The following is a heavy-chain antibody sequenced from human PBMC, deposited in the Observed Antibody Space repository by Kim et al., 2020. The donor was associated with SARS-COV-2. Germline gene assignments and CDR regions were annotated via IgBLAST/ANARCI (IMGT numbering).Heavy chain of an antibody. V-gene: IGHV3-33*06. D-gene: IGHD3-9*01. Sequence: YHAGSVKGRFTISRVNSKTTLSLQLNSLRAEVTTVYYCAKDRCILAGYCDYWGQGTLVTVSS. CDR3: AKDRCILAGYCDY. J-gene: IGHJ4*02.